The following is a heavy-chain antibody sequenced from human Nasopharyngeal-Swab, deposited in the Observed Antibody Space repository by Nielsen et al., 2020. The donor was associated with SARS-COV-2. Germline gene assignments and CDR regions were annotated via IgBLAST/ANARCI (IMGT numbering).Heavy chain of an antibody. CDR3: AREMASFDN. D-gene: IGHD5-24*01. V-gene: IGHV4-59*01. CDR2: IYYSGST. CDR1: GGSMRSYY. Sequence: SETLSLTCTVSGGSMRSYYWNWIRQPPGKGLEWIGYIYYSGSTNYNPSLKSRVTISVDTSENQFPLKLRSATAADTAVYYCAREMASFDNWGQGTLVTVSS. J-gene: IGHJ4*02.